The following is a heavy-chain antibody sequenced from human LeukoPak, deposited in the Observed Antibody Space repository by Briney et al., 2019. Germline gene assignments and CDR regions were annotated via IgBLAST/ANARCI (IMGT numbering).Heavy chain of an antibody. V-gene: IGHV4-61*02. D-gene: IGHD3-9*01. CDR3: ARLGPLYYDILTGYYKEGSAFDI. Sequence: PSETLSLTCTVSGGSISSGSYYWSWIRQPAGKGLEWIGRIYTSGSTNYNPSLKSRVTISVDTSKNQFSLKLSSVTAADTAVYYCARLGPLYYDILTGYYKEGSAFDIWGQGTMVTVSS. J-gene: IGHJ3*02. CDR2: IYTSGST. CDR1: GGSISSGSYY.